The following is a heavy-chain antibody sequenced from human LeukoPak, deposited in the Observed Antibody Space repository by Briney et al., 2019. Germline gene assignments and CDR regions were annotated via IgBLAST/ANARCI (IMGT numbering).Heavy chain of an antibody. Sequence: GGSLRLSCAASGFTLSSYWMHWVCQAPGKGLVWVSRLSSDGRRTDYAASVKGRFTISRDNAKNTLFLQMNSLRPADTAVYYYVRDVEVVPATMGAYYYYYMDVWGKGTTVTVSS. CDR1: GFTLSSYW. CDR3: VRDVEVVPATMGAYYYYYMDV. D-gene: IGHD2-2*01. CDR2: LSSDGRRT. V-gene: IGHV3-74*01. J-gene: IGHJ6*03.